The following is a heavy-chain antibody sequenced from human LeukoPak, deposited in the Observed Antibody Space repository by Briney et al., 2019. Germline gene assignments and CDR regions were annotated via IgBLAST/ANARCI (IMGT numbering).Heavy chain of an antibody. CDR2: INTNTGNP. J-gene: IGHJ4*02. V-gene: IGHV7-4-1*02. D-gene: IGHD1-26*01. Sequence: GASVKVSCKASGYTFTSYGISWVRQAPGQGLEWMGWINTNTGNPTYAQGFTGRFVFSLDTSVSTAYLQISSLKAEDTAVYYCARGGEGSYQTHDYWGQGTLVTVSS. CDR1: GYTFTSYG. CDR3: ARGGEGSYQTHDY.